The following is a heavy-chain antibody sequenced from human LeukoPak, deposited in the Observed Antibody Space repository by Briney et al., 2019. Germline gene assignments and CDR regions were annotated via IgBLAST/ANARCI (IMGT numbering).Heavy chain of an antibody. D-gene: IGHD4-23*01. CDR3: AKDVGYGGNSYNWFDP. J-gene: IGHJ5*02. V-gene: IGHV3-30-3*01. CDR2: ISYDGSNK. CDR1: GFTFSSYA. Sequence: GGSLRLSCAASGFTFSSYAMHWVRQAPGKGREWVAVISYDGSNKYYADSVKGRFTISRDNSKNTLYLQMNSLRAEDTAVYYCAKDVGYGGNSYNWFDPWGQGTLVTVSS.